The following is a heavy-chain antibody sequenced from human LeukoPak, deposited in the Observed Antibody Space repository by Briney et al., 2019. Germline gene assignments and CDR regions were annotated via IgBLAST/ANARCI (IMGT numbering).Heavy chain of an antibody. D-gene: IGHD6-13*01. Sequence: PGGSLRLSCAASGFPFSRYDMHWVRQATGKGLEWVSAIGAGGDTYYPGSVKGRFTMSRENDKYSLYLQMNSLRAGDTAVYYCARGGSSSWYGEFDYWGQGTLVTVSS. CDR2: IGAGGDT. J-gene: IGHJ4*02. CDR1: GFPFSRYD. V-gene: IGHV3-13*04. CDR3: ARGGSSSWYGEFDY.